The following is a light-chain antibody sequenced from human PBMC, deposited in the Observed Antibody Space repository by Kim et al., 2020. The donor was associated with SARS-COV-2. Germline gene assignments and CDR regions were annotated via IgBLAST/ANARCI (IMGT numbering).Light chain of an antibody. CDR2: GKN. V-gene: IGLV3-19*01. CDR1: SLRSYY. Sequence: SSELTQDPAVSVALGHTVRITCQGDSLRSYYASWYQQKPGQAPVLVIYGKNNRPSGIPDRFSGSSSGNTASLTITGAQAEDEADYYCNSRDSSGNHLRVVFGGGTKLTVL. J-gene: IGLJ2*01. CDR3: NSRDSSGNHLRVV.